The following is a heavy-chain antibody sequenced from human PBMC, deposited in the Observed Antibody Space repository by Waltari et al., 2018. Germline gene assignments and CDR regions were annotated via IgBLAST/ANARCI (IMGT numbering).Heavy chain of an antibody. V-gene: IGHV4-61*02. D-gene: IGHD3-22*01. J-gene: IGHJ4*02. CDR2: IYTSGST. CDR3: ARGDNYYDSSGYYSPFDY. Sequence: QVQLQESGPGLVKPSQTLSLPCTVSGGSIRSGSYYWSWIRQPAGKGLEWIGRIYTSGSTNYNPSLKSRVTIAVDTSKNQFSLKLSSVTAADTAVYYCARGDNYYDSSGYYSPFDYWGQGTLVTVSS. CDR1: GGSIRSGSYY.